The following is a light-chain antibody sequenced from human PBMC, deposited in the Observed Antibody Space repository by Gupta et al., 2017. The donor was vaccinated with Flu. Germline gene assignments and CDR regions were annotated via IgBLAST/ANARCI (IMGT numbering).Light chain of an antibody. CDR1: QSVNTY. Sequence: DIQMTQSPSSLSASVGDRVTITCRASQSVNTYLNWYQQKPGKAPKVLIYSASNLQSGVPSRFSDSGSETDFTLTISSLQPEDFATYYCQQTYNTPLTFGGGTKVEIK. V-gene: IGKV1-39*01. J-gene: IGKJ4*01. CDR2: SAS. CDR3: QQTYNTPLT.